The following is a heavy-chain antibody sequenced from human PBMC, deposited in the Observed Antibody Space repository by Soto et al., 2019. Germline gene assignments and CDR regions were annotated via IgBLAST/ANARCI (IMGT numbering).Heavy chain of an antibody. Sequence: SETLSLTCAVYGGSFSGYYWSWIRQPPGKGLEWIGEINHSGSTYYNPSLKSRVTISVDTSKNQFSLKLSSVTAADTAVYYCARGSDIVVVTAINYYYYGMDVWGQGTTVTVSS. CDR1: GGSFSGYY. D-gene: IGHD2-21*02. J-gene: IGHJ6*02. V-gene: IGHV4-34*01. CDR3: ARGSDIVVVTAINYYYYGMDV. CDR2: INHSGST.